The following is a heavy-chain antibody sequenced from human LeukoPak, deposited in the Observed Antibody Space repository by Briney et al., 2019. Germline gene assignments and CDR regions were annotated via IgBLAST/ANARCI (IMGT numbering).Heavy chain of an antibody. J-gene: IGHJ4*02. CDR1: GFSVTTHG. D-gene: IGHD3-3*01. CDR3: ARDQYDTWSRRGNFDS. CDR2: ISYDGSNK. V-gene: IGHV3-33*05. Sequence: GGSLRLSCAAFGFSVTTHGMSWVRQAPGKGLEWVATISYDGSNKYHADSVKGRFTISRDSPKNSLYLQMNSLRAEDTAVFYCARDQYDTWSRRGNFDSWGQGTLVIVSS.